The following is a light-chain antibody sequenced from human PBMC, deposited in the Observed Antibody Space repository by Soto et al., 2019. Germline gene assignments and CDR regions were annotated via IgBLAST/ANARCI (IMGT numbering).Light chain of an antibody. V-gene: IGKV1-9*01. CDR3: QQLNNYPIT. CDR2: AAS. J-gene: IGKJ5*01. Sequence: DIQLTQSPSFLSASVGDRVTITCRASQGISSYLAWYQQKPGKAPKLLIYAASTLQSGVPSRFSGSGSRTEFTLTISSLQPEDFAAYYCQQLNNYPITFGQGTRLEIK. CDR1: QGISSY.